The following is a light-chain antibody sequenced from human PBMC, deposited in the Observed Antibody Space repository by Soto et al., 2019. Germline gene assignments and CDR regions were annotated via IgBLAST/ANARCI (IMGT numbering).Light chain of an antibody. CDR1: SSDVGAYNY. V-gene: IGLV2-14*03. Sequence: QSVLTQPASVSGSPGQSITISCTGTSSDVGAYNYVSWYQQHPGKAPKLMIYDVSNRPSGVSNRFSGSKSGNTASLTISGLQAEDEADYYCSSYTSSSTQVFGGGTKLTVL. CDR2: DVS. CDR3: SSYTSSSTQV. J-gene: IGLJ2*01.